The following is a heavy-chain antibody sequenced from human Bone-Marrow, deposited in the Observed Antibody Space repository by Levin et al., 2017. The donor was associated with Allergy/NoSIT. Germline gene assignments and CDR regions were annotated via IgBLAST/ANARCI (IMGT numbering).Heavy chain of an antibody. Sequence: GGSLRLSCAASGFTFSSYWMSWVRQAPGKGLEWVANIKQDGSEKYYVDSVKGRFTISRDNAKNSLYLQMNSLRAEDTAVYYCARVVGYYVAANWFDPWGQGTLVTVSS. J-gene: IGHJ5*02. CDR1: GFTFSSYW. CDR3: ARVVGYYVAANWFDP. V-gene: IGHV3-7*01. D-gene: IGHD3-10*02. CDR2: IKQDGSEK.